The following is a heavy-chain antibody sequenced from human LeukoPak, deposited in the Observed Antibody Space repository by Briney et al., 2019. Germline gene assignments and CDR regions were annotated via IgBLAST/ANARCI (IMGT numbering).Heavy chain of an antibody. J-gene: IGHJ4*02. CDR2: ISGSGGST. D-gene: IGHD6-13*01. CDR1: GFTFNNYA. V-gene: IGHV3-23*01. Sequence: GGSLRLSCAASGFTFNNYAMSWVRQAPGKGLEWVSVISGSGGSTDYVDSVKGRFTISRDNSKNTLYLQMTSLRAEDTAVYYCAKDGKGYSSSWYWFDYWGQGTLVTVSS. CDR3: AKDGKGYSSSWYWFDY.